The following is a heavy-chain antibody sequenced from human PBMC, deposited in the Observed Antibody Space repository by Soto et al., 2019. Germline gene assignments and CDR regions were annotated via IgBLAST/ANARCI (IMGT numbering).Heavy chain of an antibody. CDR2: INPSGGST. Sequence: GASVKVSCTASVYTFPTYYMHWVRQAPGQGLEWLGLINPSGGSTSYPQKFQGRVTMTGDTSTTTVYMGLSSLRSEDTAVYYCARGYYGSGSLVLDYWGQGTQVTVSS. CDR3: ARGYYGSGSLVLDY. D-gene: IGHD3-10*01. CDR1: VYTFPTYY. J-gene: IGHJ4*02. V-gene: IGHV1-46*03.